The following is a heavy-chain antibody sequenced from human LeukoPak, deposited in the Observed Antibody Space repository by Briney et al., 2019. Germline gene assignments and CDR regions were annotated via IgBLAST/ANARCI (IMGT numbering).Heavy chain of an antibody. D-gene: IGHD5-12*01. CDR2: INPNSGGT. CDR1: GYTFTGYY. Sequence: ASVKVSCKASGYTFTGYYMHWVRQAPGQGLEWMGWINPNSGGTNYAQKFQGRVTMTEDTSTDTAYMELSSLRSEDTAVYYCAARRAGGYSGYDTNYFDYWGQGTLVTVSS. CDR3: AARRAGGYSGYDTNYFDY. J-gene: IGHJ4*02. V-gene: IGHV1-2*02.